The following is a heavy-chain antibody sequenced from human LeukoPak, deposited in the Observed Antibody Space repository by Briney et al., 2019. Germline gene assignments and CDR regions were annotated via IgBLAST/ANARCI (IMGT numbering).Heavy chain of an antibody. CDR3: ATRVVAGPFHY. CDR2: ISGSGITT. CDR1: GFTFSSYA. J-gene: IGHJ4*02. V-gene: IGHV3-23*01. D-gene: IGHD6-19*01. Sequence: PGGSLRLSCAASGFTFSSYAMSWVRQAPGKGLEWVSAISGSGITTYYADSVKGRFTISRDNSKNTLYLQMNSLRAEDTAVYYCATRVVAGPFHYWGQGTLVTVSS.